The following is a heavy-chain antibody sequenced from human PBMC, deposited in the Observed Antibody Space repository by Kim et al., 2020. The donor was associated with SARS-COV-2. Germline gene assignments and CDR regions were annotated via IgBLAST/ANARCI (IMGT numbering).Heavy chain of an antibody. CDR3: AKTDTYGSGFDY. D-gene: IGHD3-10*01. Sequence: YYAESVKGRFTISRDNSKNTLYLQMNSLRAEDTAVYYCAKTDTYGSGFDYWGQGTLVTVSS. V-gene: IGHV3-23*01. J-gene: IGHJ4*02.